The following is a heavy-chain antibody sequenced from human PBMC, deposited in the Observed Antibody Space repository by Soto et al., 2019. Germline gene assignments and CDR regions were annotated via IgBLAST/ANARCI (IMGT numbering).Heavy chain of an antibody. CDR1: GGSISSYY. CDR3: ARRGYSGYQGLYYYYYYMDV. V-gene: IGHV4-59*01. J-gene: IGHJ6*03. Sequence: SETLSLTCTVSGGSISSYYWSWIRQPPGKGLEWIGYIYYSGSTNYNPSLKSRVTISVDTSKNQFFLKLSSVTAADTAVYYCARRGYSGYQGLYYYYYYMDVWGKGTTVTVSS. CDR2: IYYSGST. D-gene: IGHD5-12*01.